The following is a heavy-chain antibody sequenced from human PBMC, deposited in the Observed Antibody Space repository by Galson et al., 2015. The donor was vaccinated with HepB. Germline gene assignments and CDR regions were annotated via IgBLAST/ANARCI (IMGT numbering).Heavy chain of an antibody. CDR1: GFTFSSYS. V-gene: IGHV3-21*01. J-gene: IGHJ5*02. CDR3: ARDSIEYSSSPSWFDP. CDR2: ISSSSSYI. D-gene: IGHD6-6*01. Sequence: SLRLSCAASGFTFSSYSMNWVRQAPGKGLEWVSSISSSSSYIYYADSVKGRFTISRDNAKNSLYLQMNSLRAEDTAVYYCARDSIEYSSSPSWFDPWGQGTLVTVSS.